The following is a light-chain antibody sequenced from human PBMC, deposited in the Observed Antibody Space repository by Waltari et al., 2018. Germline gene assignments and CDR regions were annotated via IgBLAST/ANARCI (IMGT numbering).Light chain of an antibody. CDR3: HQYGRSPLT. J-gene: IGKJ4*01. V-gene: IGKV3D-20*01. CDR2: DAT. CDR1: QSGTASY. Sequence: EIVLTQSPATLSLSPGETATLSCGASQSGTASYVAWYQQKPGLAPRLLIYDATDRAPGIPGRFSGSGSGTDFTXTXXGVEPEDFAVYXCHQYGRSPLTFGXGXXVEXX.